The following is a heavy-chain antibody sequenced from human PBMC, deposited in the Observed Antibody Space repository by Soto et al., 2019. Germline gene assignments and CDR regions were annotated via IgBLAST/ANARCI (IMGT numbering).Heavy chain of an antibody. CDR3: ARVQSNGYFYY. Sequence: ASVKVSCKTSGYTFVDYFIHWVRQAPGQGLEWMGIISLRHHSTSYAQKFQDRLSVTRDPSSTTIYMELSSLRSEDTAVYYCARVQSNGYFYYWGQGTLVTVSS. CDR2: ISLRHHST. CDR1: GYTFVDYF. J-gene: IGHJ4*02. D-gene: IGHD3-22*01. V-gene: IGHV1-46*01.